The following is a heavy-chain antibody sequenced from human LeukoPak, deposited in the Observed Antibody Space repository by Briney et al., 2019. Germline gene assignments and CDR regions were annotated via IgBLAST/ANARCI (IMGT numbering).Heavy chain of an antibody. CDR3: ARLWELLYYFDY. V-gene: IGHV4-39*01. D-gene: IGHD1-26*01. CDR1: GGSISSSSYH. J-gene: IGHJ4*02. CDR2: IYYSGST. Sequence: SETLSLTCTVSGGSISSSSYHWGWIRQPPGKGLEWIGSIYYSGSTYYNPSLKSRVTISVDTSKNQFSLKLSSVTAADTAVYYCARLWELLYYFDYWGQGTLVTVSS.